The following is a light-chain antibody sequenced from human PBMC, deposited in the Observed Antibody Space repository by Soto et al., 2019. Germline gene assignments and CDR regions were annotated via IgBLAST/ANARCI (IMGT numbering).Light chain of an antibody. J-gene: IGLJ2*01. Sequence: QSALTQPPSASGSPGQSVALSCTGTSSDIGAYKFVSWYQQHPGKAPKLIIYEVSIRPSGVPDRCSGSKSGNTASLTVAGLLAEDEADYYGSLYAGSNNVVFGGGTKVTVL. CDR2: EVS. V-gene: IGLV2-8*01. CDR1: SSDIGAYKF. CDR3: SLYAGSNNVV.